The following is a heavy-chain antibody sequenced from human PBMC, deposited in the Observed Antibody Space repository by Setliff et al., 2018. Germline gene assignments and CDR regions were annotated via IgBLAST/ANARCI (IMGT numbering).Heavy chain of an antibody. D-gene: IGHD2-2*01. CDR3: ARGRNVPARLFDT. CDR1: GGTFSDYH. V-gene: IGHV4-34*01. J-gene: IGHJ4*02. Sequence: PSETLSLTCAAYGGTFSDYHWTWIRQFPGTGLEWIGEINHSGSTRYNPSLKSRVKISVDTPKNQFSLDLTSVTAADAAVYYCARGRNVPARLFDTWGRGVRVTVSS. CDR2: INHSGST.